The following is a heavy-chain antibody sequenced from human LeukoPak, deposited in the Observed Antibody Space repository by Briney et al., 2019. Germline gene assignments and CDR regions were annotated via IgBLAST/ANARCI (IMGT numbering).Heavy chain of an antibody. CDR2: IKSKTDGGTT. J-gene: IGHJ4*02. V-gene: IGHV3-15*01. CDR1: GGSISSYY. Sequence: TSETLSLTCTVSGGSISSYYWSWVRQAPGKGLEWVGRIKSKTDGGTTDYAAPVKGRFTISRDDSKNTLYLQMNSLKTEDTAVYYCTTDKLPPHFIAAEHVWGQGTLVTVSS. CDR3: TTDKLPPHFIAAEHV. D-gene: IGHD6-13*01.